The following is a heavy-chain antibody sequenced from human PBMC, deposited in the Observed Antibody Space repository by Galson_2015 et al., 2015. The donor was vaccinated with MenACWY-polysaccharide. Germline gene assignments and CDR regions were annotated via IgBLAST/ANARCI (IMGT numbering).Heavy chain of an antibody. D-gene: IGHD3-9*01. V-gene: IGHV3-74*01. CDR3: TKDFDWSDGH. J-gene: IGHJ4*02. CDR1: GFTFSRYW. CDR2: INGDGNST. Sequence: SLRLSCAASGFTFSRYWMHWIRQAPGKGLVWVSRINGDGNSTNCADSVKGRFTISRDNAKNTLYLQMNSLRAEDTAVYYCTKDFDWSDGHWGQGTLVTVSS.